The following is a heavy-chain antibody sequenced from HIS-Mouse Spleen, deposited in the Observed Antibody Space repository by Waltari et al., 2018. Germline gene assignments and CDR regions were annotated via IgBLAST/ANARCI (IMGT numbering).Heavy chain of an antibody. CDR3: ARDYWNDDAFDI. D-gene: IGHD1-1*01. J-gene: IGHJ3*02. CDR2: INPNSGGT. CDR1: GYTFTGYY. V-gene: IGHV1-2*02. Sequence: QVQLVQSGAEVKKPGASVKVSCKASGYTFTGYYMHWVRQAPGQGLEWMGWINPNSGGTNHAQKFQGRVTMTRDTSISTAYMELSRLRSDDTAVYYCARDYWNDDAFDIWGQGTMVTVSS.